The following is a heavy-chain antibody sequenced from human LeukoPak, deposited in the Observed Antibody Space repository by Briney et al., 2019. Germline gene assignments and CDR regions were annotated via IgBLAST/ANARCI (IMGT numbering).Heavy chain of an antibody. D-gene: IGHD3-22*01. Sequence: GRSLRLSCAASGFTFSSYGMHWVRQAPGKGLEWVAVISYDGSNKYYADSVKGRFTISRDNSKNTLYLQMNSLRAEDTAVYYCAKESYYDSSGYPVDYWGQGTLVTVSS. V-gene: IGHV3-30*18. CDR1: GFTFSSYG. CDR2: ISYDGSNK. J-gene: IGHJ4*02. CDR3: AKESYYDSSGYPVDY.